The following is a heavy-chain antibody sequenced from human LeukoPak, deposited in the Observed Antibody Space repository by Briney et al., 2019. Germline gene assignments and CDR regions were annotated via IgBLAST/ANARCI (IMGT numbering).Heavy chain of an antibody. J-gene: IGHJ4*02. CDR3: ARGSGWYGGDFDY. Sequence: SETLSLTCTVSGGSISSYYWSWIRQPPGKGLEWIGYIYYSGSTNYNPSLKSRVTISVDTSKNQFSLKLSSVTAADTAVYYCARGSGWYGGDFDYWGQGTLVTVSS. CDR1: GGSISSYY. D-gene: IGHD6-19*01. V-gene: IGHV4-59*08. CDR2: IYYSGST.